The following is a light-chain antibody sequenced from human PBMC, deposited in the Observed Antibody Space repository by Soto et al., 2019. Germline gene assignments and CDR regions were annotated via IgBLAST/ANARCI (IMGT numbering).Light chain of an antibody. Sequence: DIQMTQSPSTLSASVGDRVTLTCRASQSISSWLSWYQQQPGKAPKLLIYKASSLASGVPSRFSGSGSGTDFTLTISSLQPDDFATYYCQQYNSYSYTFGQGTKLEIK. CDR1: QSISSW. CDR3: QQYNSYSYT. V-gene: IGKV1-5*03. J-gene: IGKJ2*01. CDR2: KAS.